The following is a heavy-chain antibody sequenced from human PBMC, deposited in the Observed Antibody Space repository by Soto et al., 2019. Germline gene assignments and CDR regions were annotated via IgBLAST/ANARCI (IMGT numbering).Heavy chain of an antibody. D-gene: IGHD5-18*01. CDR3: ARSGYSYGPNPLLY. Sequence: QVQLQESGPGLVKPSQTLSLTCTVSGGSISSGGYYWSWIRQHPGKGLEWIGYIYYSGSTYYNPSHRSLVTISVDTSKNQFSLKLSSVTAADTAVYYCARSGYSYGPNPLLYWGQGTLVTVSS. J-gene: IGHJ4*02. CDR1: GGSISSGGYY. V-gene: IGHV4-31*01. CDR2: IYYSGST.